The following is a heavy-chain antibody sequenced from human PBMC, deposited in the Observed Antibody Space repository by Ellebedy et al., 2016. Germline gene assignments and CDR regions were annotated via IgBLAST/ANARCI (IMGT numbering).Heavy chain of an antibody. J-gene: IGHJ5*01. CDR1: DGSISTYY. CDR3: ARGLYFDSSGYYYWFDP. V-gene: IGHV4-59*01. CDR2: IHSSGST. D-gene: IGHD3-22*01. Sequence: SETLSLTXTVSDGSISTYYWTWIRQPPGKGLEWIGFIHSSGSTNFNPSLKSRVTISLDTSQNKFSLKLSSVTAADTAVYWCARGLYFDSSGYYYWFDPWGQGTLVTVSS.